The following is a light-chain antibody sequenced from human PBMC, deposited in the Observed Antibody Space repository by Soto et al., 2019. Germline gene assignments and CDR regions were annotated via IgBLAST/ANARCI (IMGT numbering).Light chain of an antibody. Sequence: DIVMTQSPDSXSXSLGERAXXXXXSXQXIXXXSNXXXXLAWYQQRPGHPPKLLIYWASTRESGVPDRFSGWGSGSDFTLTISSLQAEDVAVYYCQQYYETPYTFGQGTKLQIK. V-gene: IGKV4-1*01. CDR2: WAS. J-gene: IGKJ2*01. CDR1: QXIXXXSNXXXX. CDR3: QQYYETPYT.